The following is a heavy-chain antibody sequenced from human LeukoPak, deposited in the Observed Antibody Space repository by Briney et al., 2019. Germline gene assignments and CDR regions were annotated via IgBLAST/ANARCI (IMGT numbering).Heavy chain of an antibody. CDR2: ISGSGGST. Sequence: GGSLRLSCAASGFTFSSYAMSWVRQAPGKGLEWVSAISGSGGSTYYADSVKGRFTISRDNSKNTLYMQMSSLRAEDTAIYYCAKVVAGVFDYWGQGTLVTVSS. V-gene: IGHV3-23*01. J-gene: IGHJ4*02. CDR3: AKVVAGVFDY. D-gene: IGHD6-19*01. CDR1: GFTFSSYA.